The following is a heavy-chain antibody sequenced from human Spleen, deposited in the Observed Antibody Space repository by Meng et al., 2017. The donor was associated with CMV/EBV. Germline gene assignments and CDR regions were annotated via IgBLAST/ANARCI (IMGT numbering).Heavy chain of an antibody. Sequence: GGSFSDYYWSWIRQPPGKGLEWIGYIYYSGSTNYNPSLKSRVTISVDTSKNQFSLKLSSVTAADTAVYYCARVYFGRAHPWIGYFDLWGRGTLVTVSS. V-gene: IGHV4-59*01. D-gene: IGHD2-2*03. CDR3: ARVYFGRAHPWIGYFDL. CDR1: GGSFSDYY. J-gene: IGHJ2*01. CDR2: IYYSGST.